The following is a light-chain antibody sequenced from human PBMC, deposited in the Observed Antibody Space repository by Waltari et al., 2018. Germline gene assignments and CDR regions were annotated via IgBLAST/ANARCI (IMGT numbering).Light chain of an antibody. Sequence: SDELTQPLSVPVSPGQTARITCSGEILSKEYAYWYQHKPGQAPVLVIYKGGGRPSGIPDRFSGSSSGTTVTLTISAVQAEDEAAYYCQSTDASETFVFGTGTTVTVL. CDR1: ILSKEY. J-gene: IGLJ1*01. CDR3: QSTDASETFV. V-gene: IGLV3-25*03. CDR2: KGG.